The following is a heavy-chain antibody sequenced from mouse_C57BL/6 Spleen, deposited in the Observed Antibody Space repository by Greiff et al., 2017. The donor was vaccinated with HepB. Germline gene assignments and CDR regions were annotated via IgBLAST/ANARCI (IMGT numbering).Heavy chain of an antibody. CDR3: ARGDYGSSYAIDY. CDR1: GFTFSDYG. D-gene: IGHD1-1*01. CDR2: ISSGSSTI. V-gene: IGHV5-17*01. Sequence: EVKLMESGGGLVKPGGSLKLSCAASGFTFSDYGMHWVRQAPEKGLEWVAYISSGSSTIYYADTVKGRFTISRDNAKNTLFLHMTSMRSEDTAMYYCARGDYGSSYAIDYWGQGTSVTGAS. J-gene: IGHJ4*01.